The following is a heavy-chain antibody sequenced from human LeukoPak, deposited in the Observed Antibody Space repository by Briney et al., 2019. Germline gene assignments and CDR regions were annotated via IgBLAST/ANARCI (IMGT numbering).Heavy chain of an antibody. CDR2: INPTGGST. J-gene: IGHJ6*03. CDR3: ARKAADYMDV. V-gene: IGHV1-2*06. CDR1: GYTFTSYY. Sequence: ASVKVSCKASGYTFTSYYMHWVRQAPGQGLEWMGLINPTGGSTGYAQKFQGRVTMTRDTSISTAYMELSRLRSDDTAVYYCARKAADYMDVWGKGTTVTVSS.